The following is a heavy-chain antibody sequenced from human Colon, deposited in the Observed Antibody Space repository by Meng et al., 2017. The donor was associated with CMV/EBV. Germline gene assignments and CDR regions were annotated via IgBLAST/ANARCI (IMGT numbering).Heavy chain of an antibody. Sequence: ETLSLTCSVSGVSMSLYYWSWIRQAPGKGLEWVSIIYSGGTIKYADSVKGRFTISRDSSTNTLYLQIDSLRAEDTAVYFCARNRRNCGSVSCYGYYGMDVWGQGTTVTVSS. V-gene: IGHV3-53*01. CDR2: IYSGGTI. J-gene: IGHJ6*02. D-gene: IGHD2-2*01. CDR1: GVSMSLYY. CDR3: ARNRRNCGSVSCYGYYGMDV.